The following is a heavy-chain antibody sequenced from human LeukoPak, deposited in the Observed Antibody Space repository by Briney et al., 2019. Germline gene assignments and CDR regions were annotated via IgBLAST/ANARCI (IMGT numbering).Heavy chain of an antibody. Sequence: ASVKVSCKASGGTFSSYAISWVRQAPGQGLEWMGGIIPIFGTANYAQKFQGRVTITADESTSTAYMELSSLRSEDTAVYYCARASTLRQQLVPYGYWGQGTLVTVSS. J-gene: IGHJ4*02. CDR3: ARASTLRQQLVPYGY. V-gene: IGHV1-69*13. CDR2: IIPIFGTA. D-gene: IGHD6-13*01. CDR1: GGTFSSYA.